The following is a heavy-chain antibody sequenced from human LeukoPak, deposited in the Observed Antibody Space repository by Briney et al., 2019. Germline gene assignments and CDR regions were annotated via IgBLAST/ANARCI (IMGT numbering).Heavy chain of an antibody. Sequence: GGSLRLSCAASEFTFSSYAMHWVRQAPGKGLEWVAIISYDGSDKYYGDSVRGRFTLSRDNSKNTLYLQMDSLRAEDSGVYYCAKESIRREPMVTAIVYDYWGQGTPVTVSS. CDR3: AKESIRREPMVTAIVYDY. CDR2: ISYDGSDK. D-gene: IGHD2-21*02. J-gene: IGHJ4*02. V-gene: IGHV3-30-3*01. CDR1: EFTFSSYA.